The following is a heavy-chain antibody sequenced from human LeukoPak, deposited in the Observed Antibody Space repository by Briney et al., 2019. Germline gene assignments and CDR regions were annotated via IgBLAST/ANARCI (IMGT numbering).Heavy chain of an antibody. CDR1: GDSISTYY. D-gene: IGHD6-19*01. Sequence: KTSETLSLTCTVSGDSISTYYWSWIRQAPGKGLEWIGFIYSSGNTKYNPSLKSRVTVSRDTSKNQFSLRLTSVTAADTAVYYCARSSSWQSHYYMDVWGKGTTVGV. CDR3: ARSSSWQSHYYMDV. J-gene: IGHJ6*03. CDR2: IYSSGNT. V-gene: IGHV4-59*01.